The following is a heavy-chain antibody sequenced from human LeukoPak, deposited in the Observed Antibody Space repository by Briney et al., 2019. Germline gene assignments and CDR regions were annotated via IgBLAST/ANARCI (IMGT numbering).Heavy chain of an antibody. D-gene: IGHD3-10*01. Sequence: GGSLRLSCAASGFTFSSYDMHWVRQATGKGLEWVSAIGTAGDTYYPGSVKGRFTISRENAKNSLYLQMNSLRAGDTAVYYCARGIYGSGDNWFDPWGQGTLVTVSS. CDR3: ARGIYGSGDNWFDP. J-gene: IGHJ5*02. CDR1: GFTFSSYD. CDR2: IGTAGDT. V-gene: IGHV3-13*01.